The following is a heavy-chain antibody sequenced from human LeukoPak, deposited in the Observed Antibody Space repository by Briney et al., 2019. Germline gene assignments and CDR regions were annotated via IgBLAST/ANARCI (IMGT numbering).Heavy chain of an antibody. V-gene: IGHV3-30*18. CDR1: GFAFSSYG. J-gene: IGHJ4*02. CDR3: AKDRSATPGFY. CDR2: ISYDGSNK. Sequence: PGGSLRLSCAASGFAFSSYGMHWVCQAPGKGLGWGAGISYDGSNKYYADSVTGRFTISRDNSKNTLYLQMNSLRAEDTAVYYCAKDRSATPGFYWGQGTLVTVSS. D-gene: IGHD2-15*01.